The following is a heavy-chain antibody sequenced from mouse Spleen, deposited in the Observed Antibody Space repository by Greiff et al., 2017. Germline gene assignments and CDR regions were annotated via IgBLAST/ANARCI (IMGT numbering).Heavy chain of an antibody. CDR1: GFTFSSYA. J-gene: IGHJ3*01. CDR2: ISSGGSYT. V-gene: IGHV5-9-3*01. Sequence: EVQVVESGGGLVKPGGSLKLSCAASGFTFSSYAMSWVRQTPEKRLEWVATISSGGSYTYYPDSVKGRFTISRDNAKNTLYLQMSSLRSEDTAMYYCARPEPFAYWGQGTLVTVSA. CDR3: ARPEPFAY.